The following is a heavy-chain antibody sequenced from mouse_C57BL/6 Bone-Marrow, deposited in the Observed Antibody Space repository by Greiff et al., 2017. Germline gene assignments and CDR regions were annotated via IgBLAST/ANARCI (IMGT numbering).Heavy chain of an antibody. J-gene: IGHJ2*01. CDR3: ARYTYFCFDY. CDR1: GYSITSDY. CDR2: ISYRGST. Sequence: VQLKESGPGLAKPSQTLSLTCSVTGYSITSDYWNWIRKFPGNKLEYMGYISYRGSTYYNPSPIRRISITRDTAKNQYYLQLNSVTTEDTATYYCARYTYFCFDYWGQGTTRTVSS. V-gene: IGHV3-8*01.